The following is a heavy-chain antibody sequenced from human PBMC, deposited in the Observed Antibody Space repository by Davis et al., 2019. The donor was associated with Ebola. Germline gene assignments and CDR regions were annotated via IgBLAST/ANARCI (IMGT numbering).Heavy chain of an antibody. CDR2: INHSGST. D-gene: IGHD4-17*01. Sequence: MPSETLSLTCAVYGGSFSGHYWNWIRQPPGKGLEWIGEINHSGSTNLNPSLKSRVTISVDKSKNQFSLKLSSVTAADTAVYYCARRGVYGDYRYYFDYWGQGTLVTVSS. CDR3: ARRGVYGDYRYYFDY. V-gene: IGHV4-34*01. CDR1: GGSFSGHY. J-gene: IGHJ4*02.